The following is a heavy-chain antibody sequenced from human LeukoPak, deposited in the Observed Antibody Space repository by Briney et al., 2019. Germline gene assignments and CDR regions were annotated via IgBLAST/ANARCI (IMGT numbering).Heavy chain of an antibody. CDR3: ARDLYSSSWYSYYYYYMDV. CDR2: IIPIFGTA. J-gene: IGHJ6*03. Sequence: ASVKVSCKASGGTFGSYAISWVRQAPGQGLEWMGGIIPIFGTANYAQKFQGRVTITADESTSTAYMELSSLRSEDTAVYYCARDLYSSSWYSYYYYYMDVWGKGTTVTVSS. V-gene: IGHV1-69*13. CDR1: GGTFGSYA. D-gene: IGHD6-13*01.